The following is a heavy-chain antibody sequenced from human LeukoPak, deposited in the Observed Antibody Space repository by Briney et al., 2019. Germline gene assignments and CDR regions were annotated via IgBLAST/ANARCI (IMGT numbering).Heavy chain of an antibody. CDR2: IYHSGST. CDR1: GYSISSGYY. Sequence: SETLSLTCTVSGYSISSGYYWGWIRQPPGKGLEWIGSIYHSGSTYYNPSLKSRVTISVDTSKNQFSLKLSSVTAADTAVYYCARQLNSGSWPFDYWGQGTLVTVSS. J-gene: IGHJ4*02. CDR3: ARQLNSGSWPFDY. D-gene: IGHD1-26*01. V-gene: IGHV4-38-2*02.